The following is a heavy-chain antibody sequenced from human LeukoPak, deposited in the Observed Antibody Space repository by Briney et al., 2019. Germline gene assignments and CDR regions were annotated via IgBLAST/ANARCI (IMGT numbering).Heavy chain of an antibody. CDR2: IYYSGST. J-gene: IGHJ5*02. D-gene: IGHD2-2*02. CDR3: ARASLLRYCSSTSCYRFDP. CDR1: SGSISSSSYY. Sequence: PSETLSLTCTVSSGSISSSSYYWGWIRQPPGKGLEWIGSIYYSGSTYYNPSLKSRVTISVDTSKNQFSLKLSSVTAADTAVYYCARASLLRYCSSTSCYRFDPWGQGTLVTVSS. V-gene: IGHV4-39*07.